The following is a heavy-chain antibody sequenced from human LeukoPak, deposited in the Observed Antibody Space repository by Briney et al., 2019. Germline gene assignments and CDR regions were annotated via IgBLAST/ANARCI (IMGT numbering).Heavy chain of an antibody. D-gene: IGHD3-22*01. J-gene: IGHJ4*02. Sequence: GGSLRLSCAASGFTFSSCSMNWVRQAPGKGLEWVSYISSSSSTIYYADSVKGRFTISRDNAKNSLYLQMNSLRDEDTAVYYCARGRRYYDSSGPTGVYYFDYWGQGTLVTVSS. CDR3: ARGRRYYDSSGPTGVYYFDY. CDR1: GFTFSSCS. CDR2: ISSSSSTI. V-gene: IGHV3-48*02.